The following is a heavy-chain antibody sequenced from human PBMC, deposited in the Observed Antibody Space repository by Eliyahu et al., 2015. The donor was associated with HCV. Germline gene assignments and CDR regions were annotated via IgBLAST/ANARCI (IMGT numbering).Heavy chain of an antibody. CDR2: IIPAFGTP. Sequence: QVQLEQSGAEVRKPEVKEPGSSVRVSCRASGDTFSIHAFNWVRQAPGQGLEWVGVIIPAFGTPGYAPQFNGRLTISADESARVVYMELRVLSSEDTAVYYCATQGHRGIEMANKGLDIWGRGTKVTVSA. V-gene: IGHV1-69*01. D-gene: IGHD5-24*01. J-gene: IGHJ3*02. CDR3: ATQGHRGIEMANKGLDI. CDR1: GDTFSIHA.